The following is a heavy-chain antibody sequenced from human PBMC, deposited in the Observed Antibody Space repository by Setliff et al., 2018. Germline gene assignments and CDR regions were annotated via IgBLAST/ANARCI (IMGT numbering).Heavy chain of an antibody. CDR3: ARDFYRSGSYSFDY. J-gene: IGHJ4*02. Sequence: GGSLRLSCAVSGFTLRGYEMNWVRQAPGKGLEWASYISSSGSTIYYADSVKGRFTISRDNAKNSIYLQMNSLRAEDTAVYYCARDFYRSGSYSFDYWGQGTLVTVSS. CDR1: GFTLRGYE. V-gene: IGHV3-48*03. CDR2: ISSSGSTI. D-gene: IGHD3-10*01.